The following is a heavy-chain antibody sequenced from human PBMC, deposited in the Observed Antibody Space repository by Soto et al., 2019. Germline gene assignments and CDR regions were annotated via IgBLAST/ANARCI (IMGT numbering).Heavy chain of an antibody. J-gene: IGHJ4*02. CDR1: GFTFSSYA. V-gene: IGHV3-23*01. Sequence: EVQLLESGGGLVQPGGSLRLSCAASGFTFSSYAMSWVRQAPGKGLEWVSAIRGSGGSTYYADSVKGRFTISRDNSKNTLYLQMNSLRAEDTAVYYCAKDRRKAMINYDSSGYHDYWGQGTLVTVSS. D-gene: IGHD3-22*01. CDR2: IRGSGGST. CDR3: AKDRRKAMINYDSSGYHDY.